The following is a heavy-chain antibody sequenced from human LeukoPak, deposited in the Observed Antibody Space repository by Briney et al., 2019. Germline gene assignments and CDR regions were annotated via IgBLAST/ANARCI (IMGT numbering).Heavy chain of an antibody. J-gene: IGHJ3*02. Sequence: ASVTVSRKASGYTFTSYGISWVRQAPGQGLEWMGWINPNSGGANYAQTFQGRVTLTSDTPITTAYMELSRLRSDDTAVYYCARDQSRMMVVRNAFDIGGEETMVTVSS. D-gene: IGHD3-22*01. V-gene: IGHV1-2*02. CDR3: ARDQSRMMVVRNAFDI. CDR1: GYTFTSYG. CDR2: INPNSGGA.